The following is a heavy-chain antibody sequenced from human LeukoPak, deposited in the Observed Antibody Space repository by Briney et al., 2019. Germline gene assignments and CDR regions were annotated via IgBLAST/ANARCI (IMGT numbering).Heavy chain of an antibody. V-gene: IGHV4-30-4*01. D-gene: IGHD3-3*01. Sequence: SQTLSLTCTVSGGSISSGDYYWSWIRQPPGKGLEWIGYIYYSGSTYYNLSLKSRVTISVDTSKNQFSLKLSSVTAADTAVYYCARGGNIRFLEWSNWFDPWGQGTLVTVSS. CDR3: ARGGNIRFLEWSNWFDP. J-gene: IGHJ5*02. CDR1: GGSISSGDYY. CDR2: IYYSGST.